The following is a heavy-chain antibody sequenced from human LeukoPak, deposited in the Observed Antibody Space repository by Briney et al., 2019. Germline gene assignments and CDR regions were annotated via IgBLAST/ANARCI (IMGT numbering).Heavy chain of an antibody. D-gene: IGHD2-21*01. CDR1: GFTFSTYA. Sequence: SGGSLRLSCAASGFTFSTYAMSWVRQAPGKGLEWVSTISAGSGNTYYAASVKGRFTISRDNSKNTLYLQMNSLRAEDTALYYCAKDGDSGRGNPRVDWFDSCGQGTLVAVSS. V-gene: IGHV3-23*01. CDR3: AKDGDSGRGNPRVDWFDS. CDR2: ISAGSGNT. J-gene: IGHJ5*01.